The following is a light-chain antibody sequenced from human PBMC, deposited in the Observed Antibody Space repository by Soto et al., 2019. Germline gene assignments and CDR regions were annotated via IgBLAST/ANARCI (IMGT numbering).Light chain of an antibody. J-gene: IGKJ1*01. CDR1: QSISSW. CDR2: DAS. Sequence: DIQITPSPSTLSASVVDRVTITCRASQSISSWLAWYQQKPGKAPKLLIYDASSLESGVPSRFSGSGSGTEFTLTISSLQPDDFATYYCQQYNSYPWTFGQGTKVDIK. CDR3: QQYNSYPWT. V-gene: IGKV1-5*01.